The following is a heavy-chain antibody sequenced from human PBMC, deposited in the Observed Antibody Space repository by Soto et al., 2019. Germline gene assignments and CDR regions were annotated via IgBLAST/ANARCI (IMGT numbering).Heavy chain of an antibody. V-gene: IGHV3-21*01. J-gene: IGHJ6*02. Sequence: GGSLRLSCAASGFTFSRYVMTWVRQAPGKGLEWVSSISSSSSYIYYADSVKGRFTISRDNAKNSLYLQMNSLRAEDTAVYYCARDRLIEAAGTEYYYYYGMDVWGQGTTVTVSS. CDR2: ISSSSSYI. D-gene: IGHD6-13*01. CDR3: ARDRLIEAAGTEYYYYYGMDV. CDR1: GFTFSRYV.